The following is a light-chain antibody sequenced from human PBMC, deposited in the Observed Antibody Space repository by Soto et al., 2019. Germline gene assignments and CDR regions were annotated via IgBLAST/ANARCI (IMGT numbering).Light chain of an antibody. CDR1: QSISSY. V-gene: IGKV1-39*01. CDR3: QQSYSTPIT. CDR2: AAS. J-gene: IGKJ5*01. Sequence: DIQMTQSPSSRSASVGDRVTITCRASQSISSYLNWYHQKPGKAPKLLIYAASSLQSGVPSRFSGSGSGTDFTLTISSLQPEDFATYYCQQSYSTPITFGQGTRLEIK.